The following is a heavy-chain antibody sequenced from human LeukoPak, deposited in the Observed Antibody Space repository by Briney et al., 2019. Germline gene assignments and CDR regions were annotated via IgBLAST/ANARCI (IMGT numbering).Heavy chain of an antibody. J-gene: IGHJ6*02. Sequence: ASVKVSCKASGYTFTSYDMHWVRQASGQGLEWMGIIHPSTGSTNFTQKFQGRVTMTSDTSTRTVYMELSSLRSKDTAVYYCAREWGLRLTVNPKGMDVWGQGTTVIVSS. CDR2: IHPSTGST. CDR3: AREWGLRLTVNPKGMDV. CDR1: GYTFTSYD. V-gene: IGHV1-46*01. D-gene: IGHD4-17*01.